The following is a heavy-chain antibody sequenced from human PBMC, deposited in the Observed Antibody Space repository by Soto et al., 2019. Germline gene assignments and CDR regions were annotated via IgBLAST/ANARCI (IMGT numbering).Heavy chain of an antibody. V-gene: IGHV3-30*18. CDR3: AKGVHCGGGSCSWSEGFAY. J-gene: IGHJ4*02. D-gene: IGHD2-15*01. CDR2: ISYEGSHT. Sequence: QVQLVESGGGVVQPGRSLRLSCAASGFIFSSYGMHWVRQAPGKGLEWVAVISYEGSHTYYADSVKGRFTITRDNSKNTLSLQMNSLRPEDTAGYYCAKGVHCGGGSCSWSEGFAYWGQGTLLTVSS. CDR1: GFIFSSYG.